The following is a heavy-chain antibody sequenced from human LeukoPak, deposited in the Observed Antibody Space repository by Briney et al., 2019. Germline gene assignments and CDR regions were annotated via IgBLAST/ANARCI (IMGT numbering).Heavy chain of an antibody. CDR2: ISYDGSNK. D-gene: IGHD2-2*01. CDR3: AREGVVVVPAPQGYFDY. V-gene: IGHV3-30*03. J-gene: IGHJ4*02. CDR1: GFTFSSYG. Sequence: GGSLRLSCAASGFTFSSYGMHWVRQAPGKGLEWVAVISYDGSNKYYADSVKGRFTISRDNSKNTLYLQMNSLRAEDTAVYYCAREGVVVVPAPQGYFDYWGQGTLVTVSS.